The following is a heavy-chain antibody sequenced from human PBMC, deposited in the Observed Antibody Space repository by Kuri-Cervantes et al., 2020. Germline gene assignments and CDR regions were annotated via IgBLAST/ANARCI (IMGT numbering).Heavy chain of an antibody. D-gene: IGHD6-25*01. CDR1: GYSISSGYY. Sequence: GSLRLSCTVSGYSISSGYYWGWIRQPPGKGLEWIGSIHHSGSTYYSPSLKSRVTISVDTSKNQFSLRLPSVTAAGTAVYYCARRHNSGWIDYWGQGTLVTVSS. V-gene: IGHV4-38-2*02. CDR3: ARRHNSGWIDY. J-gene: IGHJ4*02. CDR2: IHHSGST.